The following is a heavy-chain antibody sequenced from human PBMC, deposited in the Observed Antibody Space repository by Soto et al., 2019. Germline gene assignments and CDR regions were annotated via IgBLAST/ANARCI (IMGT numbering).Heavy chain of an antibody. CDR3: AREIAVSGTPRYNACDP. Sequence: PLGTLALTCSVSRTSLSSYFLSWIRQAPRKGLEWSVRNHTTGRTHHNPPLKSRVTTSVDTHKKQFSLKPRSLTAADTAVYYCAREIAVSGTPRYNACDPWGEGTLVSVS. V-gene: IGHV4-4*07. CDR2: NHTTGRT. CDR1: RTSLSSYF. J-gene: IGHJ5*02. D-gene: IGHD6-19*01.